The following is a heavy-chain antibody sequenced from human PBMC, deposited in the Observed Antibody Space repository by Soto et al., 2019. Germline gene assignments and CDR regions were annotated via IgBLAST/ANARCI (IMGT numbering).Heavy chain of an antibody. CDR3: VRDDFNEVPLFDC. J-gene: IGHJ4*02. CDR1: GFTISPYA. D-gene: IGHD1-1*01. Sequence: PGGSLRLSCVASGFTISPYALHWVRQAPGKGLEWVALISDNGVNKYYADSVKGRFTIFRDNSKNTMYLQMNSLRAEDTAVYYCVRDDFNEVPLFDCWGQGALVTVSS. CDR2: ISDNGVNK. V-gene: IGHV3-30-3*01.